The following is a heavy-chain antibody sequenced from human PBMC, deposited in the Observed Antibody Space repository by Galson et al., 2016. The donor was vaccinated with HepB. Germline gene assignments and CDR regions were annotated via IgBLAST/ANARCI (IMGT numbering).Heavy chain of an antibody. J-gene: IGHJ4*02. D-gene: IGHD2-2*01. CDR2: ISSSSSYI. Sequence: SLRLSCAASGFTFSNYAMNWVRQAPGSRLEWVSSISSSSSYIYYADSMKGRFTISRDNAKNSLYLQMNSLSAEDTAVYYCARLQVGCYTSCYVDYWGQGTLVTVSS. CDR3: ARLQVGCYTSCYVDY. V-gene: IGHV3-21*01. CDR1: GFTFSNYA.